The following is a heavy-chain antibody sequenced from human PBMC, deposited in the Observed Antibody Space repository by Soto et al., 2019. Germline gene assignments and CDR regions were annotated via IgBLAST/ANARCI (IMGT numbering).Heavy chain of an antibody. CDR1: GFTFNGYP. V-gene: IGHV3-64D*08. Sequence: GGSLRLSCSASGFTFNGYPMYWVRQAPGRGLEYVSLISANGDNTHYADSVKGRFSISRDNSKKTLYLQMSSLRAEDTALYYCVKGAGWLQDVDYWGQGTLVTVSS. CDR3: VKGAGWLQDVDY. J-gene: IGHJ4*02. CDR2: ISANGDNT. D-gene: IGHD5-12*01.